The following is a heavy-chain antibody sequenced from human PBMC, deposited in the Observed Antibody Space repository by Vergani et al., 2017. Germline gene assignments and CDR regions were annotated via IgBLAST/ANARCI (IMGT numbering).Heavy chain of an antibody. J-gene: IGHJ6*03. CDR2: ISSSSSYI. Sequence: EVQLVESGGGLVKPGGSLRLSCAASGFTFSSYSMNWVRQAPGKGLEWVSSISSSSSYIYYADSVKGRFTISRDNAKNTLYLEMESLRVEDTAVYFCARDKSKRAPAVMGTYYYYMDVWGKGTKVTVSS. CDR3: ARDKSKRAPAVMGTYYYYMDV. V-gene: IGHV3-21*01. D-gene: IGHD3-16*01. CDR1: GFTFSSYS.